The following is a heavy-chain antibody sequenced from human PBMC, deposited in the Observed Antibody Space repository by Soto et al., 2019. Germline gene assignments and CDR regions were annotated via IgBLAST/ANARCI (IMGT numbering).Heavy chain of an antibody. J-gene: IGHJ6*03. CDR2: MNPNSGNT. Sequence: GASVKVSCKASGYTFTSYDINWVRQATGQGIEWMGWMNPNSGNTGYAQKFQGRVTMTRNNSINTAYMELSSLTSEDTAVYYCARGLGGGTKYYYMDVWGKGTTVTVSS. CDR3: ARGLGGGTKYYYMDV. CDR1: GYTFTSYD. V-gene: IGHV1-8*01. D-gene: IGHD3-10*01.